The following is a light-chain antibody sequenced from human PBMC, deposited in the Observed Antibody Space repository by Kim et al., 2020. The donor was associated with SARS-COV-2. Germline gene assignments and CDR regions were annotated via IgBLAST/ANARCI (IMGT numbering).Light chain of an antibody. Sequence: PGERATLSCRASQSVSSSYLAWYQQKPGQAPRLLIYGASSRATGIPDRFSGSGSGIDFTLTISRLEPEDFAVYYCQQYGSSPPRYTFGQGTKLEI. CDR1: QSVSSSY. V-gene: IGKV3-20*01. CDR2: GAS. CDR3: QQYGSSPPRYT. J-gene: IGKJ2*01.